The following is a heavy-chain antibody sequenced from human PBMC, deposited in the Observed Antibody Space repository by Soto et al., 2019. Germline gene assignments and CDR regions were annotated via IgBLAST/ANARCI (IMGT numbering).Heavy chain of an antibody. Sequence: GGSLRLSCAASGFTFSSYSMNWVRQAPGKGLEWVSYISSSSSTIYYADSVKGRFTISRDNAKNSLYLQMNSLRDEDTAVYYCARPEYSSSFYRIEDWGQRPPVTVPS. D-gene: IGHD6-6*01. J-gene: IGHJ6*02. CDR3: ARPEYSSSFYRIED. CDR2: ISSSSSTI. V-gene: IGHV3-48*02. CDR1: GFTFSSYS.